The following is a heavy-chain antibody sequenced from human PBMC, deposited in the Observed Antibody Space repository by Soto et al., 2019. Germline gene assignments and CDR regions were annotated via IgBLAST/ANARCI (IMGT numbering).Heavy chain of an antibody. CDR1: GYSFTCYY. D-gene: IGHD2-8*01. CDR2: INPNSGGT. CDR3: ARCYCTNGVCYDHYGMDV. J-gene: IGHJ6*02. V-gene: IGHV1-2*04. Sequence: XSVKSSYEASGYSFTCYYMQWVRQAPGQGVEWMGWINPNSGGTNYAQKFQGWVTMTRDTSISTAYMELSRLRSDDTAVYYCARCYCTNGVCYDHYGMDVWGQVPTVTVS.